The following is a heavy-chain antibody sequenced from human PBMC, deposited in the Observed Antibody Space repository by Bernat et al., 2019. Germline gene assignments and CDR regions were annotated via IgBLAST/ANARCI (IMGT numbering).Heavy chain of an antibody. CDR2: IWYDGNNK. CDR3: ARERGVNYYQYYGMDV. V-gene: IGHV3-33*01. J-gene: IGHJ6*02. Sequence: QVQLVESGGGVVQPGRSLRLSCAASGFIFSNYGMHWVRQAPGKGLEWVAVIWYDGNNKYYADSVKGRFTISRDNSKNTLYLQMNSLRAEDTAVYFCARERGVNYYQYYGMDVWGQGTTVTVSS. D-gene: IGHD3-10*01. CDR1: GFIFSNYG.